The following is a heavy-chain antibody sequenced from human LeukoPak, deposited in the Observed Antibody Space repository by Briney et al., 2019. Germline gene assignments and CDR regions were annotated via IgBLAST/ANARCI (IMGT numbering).Heavy chain of an antibody. Sequence: SETLSLTCTVSGGSISSYYWSWIRQPPGKGLEWIGYIYSSGSTNYNPSLKSRVTISVDTSKNHFSLKLRSVTAADTAVYYCARHGGSGSFDYWGQGTLVTVSS. J-gene: IGHJ4*02. CDR1: GGSISSYY. V-gene: IGHV4-59*08. CDR3: ARHGGSGSFDY. CDR2: IYSSGST. D-gene: IGHD3-3*01.